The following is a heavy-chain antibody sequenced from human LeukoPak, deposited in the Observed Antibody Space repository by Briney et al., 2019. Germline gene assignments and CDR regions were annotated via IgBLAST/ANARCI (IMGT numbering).Heavy chain of an antibody. D-gene: IGHD6-19*01. Sequence: ASVKVSCKASGYTFTGYYMHWVRQAPGQGLEWMGWINPSGGSTSYAQKFQGRVTMTRDMSTSTVYMELSSLRSEDTAVYYCARDGNRAVAGTTFYYFDYWGQGTLVTVSS. J-gene: IGHJ4*02. CDR3: ARDGNRAVAGTTFYYFDY. CDR1: GYTFTGYY. CDR2: INPSGGST. V-gene: IGHV1-46*01.